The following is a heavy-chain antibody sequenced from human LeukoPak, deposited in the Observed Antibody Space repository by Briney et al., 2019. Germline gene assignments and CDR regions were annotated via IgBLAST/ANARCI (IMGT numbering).Heavy chain of an antibody. D-gene: IGHD5-12*01. J-gene: IGHJ5*02. V-gene: IGHV1-46*01. CDR3: ARGSVATIRGGSGWFDP. CDR2: INPSGGST. CDR1: GYTFTSYY. Sequence: ASVKVSCKASGYTFTSYYMHWVRQAPGQGLEWMGIINPSGGSTSYPQKFQGRVTMTRDMSTSTVYMELSSLRSEDTAVYYCARGSVATIRGGSGWFDPWGQGTLVTVSS.